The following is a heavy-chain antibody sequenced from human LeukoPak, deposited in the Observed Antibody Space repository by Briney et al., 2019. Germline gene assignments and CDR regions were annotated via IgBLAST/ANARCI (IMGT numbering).Heavy chain of an antibody. Sequence: PSETLSLTCAVYGGSFSGYYWSWIRQPPGKGLEWIGEINRSGSTNYNPSLKSRVTISVDTSKNQFSLKLSSVTAADTAVYYCARGRNIVATTNFDYWGQGTLVTVSS. CDR1: GGSFSGYY. D-gene: IGHD5-12*01. V-gene: IGHV4-34*01. CDR2: INRSGST. J-gene: IGHJ4*02. CDR3: ARGRNIVATTNFDY.